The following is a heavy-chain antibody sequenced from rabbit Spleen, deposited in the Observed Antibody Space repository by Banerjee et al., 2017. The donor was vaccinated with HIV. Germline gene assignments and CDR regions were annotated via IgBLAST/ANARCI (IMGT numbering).Heavy chain of an antibody. D-gene: IGHD1-1*01. CDR2: IYGGSTGTT. J-gene: IGHJ4*01. CDR1: GVSFSDKDV. CDR3: ARDLDGVIGWNFGL. V-gene: IGHV1S45*01. Sequence: EQLEESGGGLVKPEGSLTLTCKASGVSFSDKDVMCWVRQAPGKGLEWIACIYGGSTGTTWYASWVHGRFTISLASSTTLVLQMTSLTASDTATYFCARDLDGVIGWNFGLWGPGTLVTVS.